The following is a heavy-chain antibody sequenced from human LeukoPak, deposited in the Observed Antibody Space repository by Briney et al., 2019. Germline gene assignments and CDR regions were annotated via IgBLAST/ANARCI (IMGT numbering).Heavy chain of an antibody. CDR1: GFTFSSYA. D-gene: IGHD3-10*01. CDR3: ARDPNYYGSGSY. Sequence: GGSLRLSCVASGFTFSSYAMTWVRQAPGKGLEWVSGISGSGTNTYYADSVKGRFTISRDNAKNSLYLQMNSLRAEDTAVYYCARDPNYYGSGSYWGQGTLVTVSS. CDR2: ISGSGTNT. J-gene: IGHJ4*02. V-gene: IGHV3-23*01.